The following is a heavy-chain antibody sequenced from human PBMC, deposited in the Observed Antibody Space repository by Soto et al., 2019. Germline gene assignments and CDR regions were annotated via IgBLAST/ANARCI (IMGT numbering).Heavy chain of an antibody. CDR2: IYYSGTT. D-gene: IGHD5-18*01. CDR3: ARALIQLWPHYYYGMDV. Sequence: SETLSLTCTVSGGSISSGDYYWSWIRQPPAKGLEWIGYIYYSGTTYYNPSLKSRVTISVDTSKNQFSLKVNSVTAADTAVYYCARALIQLWPHYYYGMDVWGQGTTVTVSS. CDR1: GGSISSGDYY. J-gene: IGHJ6*02. V-gene: IGHV4-30-4*01.